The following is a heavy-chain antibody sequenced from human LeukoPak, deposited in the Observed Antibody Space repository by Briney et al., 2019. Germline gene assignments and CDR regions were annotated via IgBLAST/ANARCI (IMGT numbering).Heavy chain of an antibody. Sequence: ASVKVSCKVSGYTLTELSMHWMRQAPGKGLEWMGGFDPEDGETIYAQKFQGRVTMTEDTSTDTAYMELSSLRSEDTAVYYCATASLGYCSGGSCQADYFDYWGQGTLVTVSS. CDR3: ATASLGYCSGGSCQADYFDY. CDR2: FDPEDGET. CDR1: GYTLTELS. D-gene: IGHD2-15*01. J-gene: IGHJ4*02. V-gene: IGHV1-24*01.